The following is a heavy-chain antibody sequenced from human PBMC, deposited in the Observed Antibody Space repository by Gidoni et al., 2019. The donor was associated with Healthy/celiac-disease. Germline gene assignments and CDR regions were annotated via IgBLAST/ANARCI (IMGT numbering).Heavy chain of an antibody. D-gene: IGHD3-22*01. J-gene: IGHJ4*02. CDR1: GYTFTSYD. V-gene: IGHV1-8*01. CDR3: AKELHLDDSSGR. Sequence: QVQLVQSGAEVKKPGASVTVSCKASGYTFTSYDINWVRQATGQGLEWMGGMNPNSGNTGYAQKFQGRVTRTRNTSISTAYMELSSLRSEDTAVYYCAKELHLDDSSGRWGQGTLVTVSS. CDR2: MNPNSGNT.